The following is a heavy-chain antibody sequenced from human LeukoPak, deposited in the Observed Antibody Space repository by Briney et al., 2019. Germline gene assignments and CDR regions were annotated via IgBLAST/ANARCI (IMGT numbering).Heavy chain of an antibody. CDR1: GFTFSSYA. D-gene: IGHD2-15*01. Sequence: GRSLRLSCAASGFTFSSYAMHWVRQAPGKGLEWVAVISYDGSNKYYADSVKGRFTISGDNSKNTLYLQMNSLRAEDTAVYYCARDQVAAGYVDWFDPWGQGTLVTVSS. CDR2: ISYDGSNK. J-gene: IGHJ5*02. CDR3: ARDQVAAGYVDWFDP. V-gene: IGHV3-30-3*01.